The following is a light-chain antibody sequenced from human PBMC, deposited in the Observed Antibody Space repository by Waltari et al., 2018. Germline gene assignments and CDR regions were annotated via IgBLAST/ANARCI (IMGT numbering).Light chain of an antibody. J-gene: IGKJ4*01. CDR1: QSIKRW. CDR2: ESS. CDR3: QQYISYPWS. V-gene: IGKV1-5*03. Sequence: TCRASQSIKRWLAWYQQRPGQAPKLLFSESSTLASGVPSRFSGSGSGTDFTLTINGLQPDEFATYYCQQYISYPWSFGLGTKVEIK.